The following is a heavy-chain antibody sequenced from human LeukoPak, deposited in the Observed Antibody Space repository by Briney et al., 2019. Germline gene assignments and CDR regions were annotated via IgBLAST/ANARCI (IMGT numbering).Heavy chain of an antibody. CDR2: ISSSGST. CDR3: TRDSSGYDWFYDY. CDR1: GGSISSGRYY. Sequence: SETLSLTCNVSGGSISSGRYYWSWIRQPAGRGLEWIGRISSSGSTNYNPSLKSRVAMSVDRSKNQISLMLYSVTAADTAAYFCTRDSSGYDWFYDYWGQGTLVTVSS. V-gene: IGHV4-61*02. D-gene: IGHD5-12*01. J-gene: IGHJ4*02.